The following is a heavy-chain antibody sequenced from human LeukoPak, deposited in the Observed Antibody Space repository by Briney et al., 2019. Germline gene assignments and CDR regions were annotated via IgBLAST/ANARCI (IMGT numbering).Heavy chain of an antibody. CDR2: ISAYNGNT. CDR3: ARDFRYSYGYFLDHFDY. J-gene: IGHJ4*02. CDR1: GYTFTSYG. Sequence: ASVKVSCKASGYTFTSYGISWVRQAPGQGLEWMGWISAYNGNTNYAQKLQGRVTMTTDTSTSTAYMELRSLRSDDTAVYYCARDFRYSYGYFLDHFDYWGQGTLVTVSS. V-gene: IGHV1-18*01. D-gene: IGHD5-18*01.